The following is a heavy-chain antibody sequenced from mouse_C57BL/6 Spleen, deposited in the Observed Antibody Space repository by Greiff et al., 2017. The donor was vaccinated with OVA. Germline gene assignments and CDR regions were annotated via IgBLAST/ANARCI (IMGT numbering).Heavy chain of an antibody. Sequence: QVQLKESGVELVKPGASVKMSCKASGYTFTTYPIEWMKQNHGKSLEWIGNFHPYNDDTKYNEKFKGKATLTVEKSSSTVYLELSRLTSDDSAVYYCATRTAQARGFAYWGQGTLVTVSA. CDR2: FHPYNDDT. V-gene: IGHV1-47*01. D-gene: IGHD3-2*02. CDR3: ATRTAQARGFAY. CDR1: GYTFTTYP. J-gene: IGHJ3*01.